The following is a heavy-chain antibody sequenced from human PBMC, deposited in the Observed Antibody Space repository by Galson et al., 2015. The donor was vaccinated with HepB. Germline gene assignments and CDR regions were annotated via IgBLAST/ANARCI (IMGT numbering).Heavy chain of an antibody. CDR3: ANSGGTRGVGDY. CDR1: GFTFSSYG. J-gene: IGHJ4*02. CDR2: ISYDGSNK. Sequence: SLRLSCAASGFTFSSYGMHWVRQAPGKGLEWVAVISYDGSNKYYADSVKGRFTISRDNSKNTLYLQMNSLRAEDTAVYYCANSGGTRGVGDYWGQGTLVTVSS. D-gene: IGHD1-26*01. V-gene: IGHV3-30*18.